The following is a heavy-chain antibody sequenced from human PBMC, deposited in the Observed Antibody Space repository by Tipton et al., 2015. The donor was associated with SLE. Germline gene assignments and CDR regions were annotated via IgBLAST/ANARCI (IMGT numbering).Heavy chain of an antibody. D-gene: IGHD1-20*01. CDR1: GGTFTNYV. Sequence: QLVQSGAEVKKPGSSVRVSCKASGGTFTNYVVSWLRQAPGQGLEWVGEFIPVFGAANYGQRFQGRVTITADESSSTAYMEVSSLRSDDTAVYYCARGGGEDLIGSVFDYWGQGTLVTVSS. V-gene: IGHV1-69*01. CDR2: FIPVFGAA. J-gene: IGHJ4*02. CDR3: ARGGGEDLIGSVFDY.